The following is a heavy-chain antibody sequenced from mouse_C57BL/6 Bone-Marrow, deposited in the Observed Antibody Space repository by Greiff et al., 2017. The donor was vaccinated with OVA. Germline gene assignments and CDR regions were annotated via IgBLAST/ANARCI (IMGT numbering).Heavy chain of an antibody. CDR1: GFTFSDYG. Sequence: DVQLVESGGGLVKPGGSLKLSCAASGFTFSDYGMHWVRQAPEKGLEWVAYISSGSSTIYYADTVKGRFTISRDNAKNTLFLQMTSLRSEDTAMYYCARTPGYAMDYWGQGTSVTVSS. V-gene: IGHV5-17*01. J-gene: IGHJ4*01. CDR2: ISSGSSTI. CDR3: ARTPGYAMDY.